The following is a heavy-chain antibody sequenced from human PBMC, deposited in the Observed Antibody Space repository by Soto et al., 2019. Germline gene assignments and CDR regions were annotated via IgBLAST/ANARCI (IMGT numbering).Heavy chain of an antibody. D-gene: IGHD2-2*01. CDR3: ARLVPAAILKPETWFDP. Sequence: GASVKVSCKASGGTFSSYAISWVRQAPGQGLEWMGGIIPIFGTANYAQKFQGRVTITADESTSTAYKELSSLRSEDTALYYCARLVPAAILKPETWFDPWGQGTLVTVS. J-gene: IGHJ5*02. V-gene: IGHV1-69*13. CDR2: IIPIFGTA. CDR1: GGTFSSYA.